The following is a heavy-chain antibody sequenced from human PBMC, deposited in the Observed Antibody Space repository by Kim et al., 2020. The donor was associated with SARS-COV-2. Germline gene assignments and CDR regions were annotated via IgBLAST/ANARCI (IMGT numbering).Heavy chain of an antibody. V-gene: IGHV4-39*01. D-gene: IGHD1-26*01. CDR3: ASRLGLDSGSYGYYYGMDV. J-gene: IGHJ6*02. Sequence: SETLSLTCTVSGGSISSSSYYWGWIRQPPGKGLEWIGSIYYSGSTYYNPSLKSRVTISVDTSKNQFSLKLSSVTAADTAVYYCASRLGLDSGSYGYYYGMDVWGQGTTVTVSS. CDR1: GGSISSSSYY. CDR2: IYYSGST.